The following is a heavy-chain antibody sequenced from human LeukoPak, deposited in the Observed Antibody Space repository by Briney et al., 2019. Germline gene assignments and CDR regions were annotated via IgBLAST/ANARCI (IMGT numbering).Heavy chain of an antibody. Sequence: GGSLRLSCAASGFTFSSYWMSWVRQAPGKGLEWVANIKQDGSEKYYVDSVKGRFTISRDNSKNTLYLQMNSLRAEDTAVYYCARSVYGVVAVAEFEYWGQGTLVTVSS. V-gene: IGHV3-7*01. D-gene: IGHD6-19*01. J-gene: IGHJ4*02. CDR2: IKQDGSEK. CDR1: GFTFSSYW. CDR3: ARSVYGVVAVAEFEY.